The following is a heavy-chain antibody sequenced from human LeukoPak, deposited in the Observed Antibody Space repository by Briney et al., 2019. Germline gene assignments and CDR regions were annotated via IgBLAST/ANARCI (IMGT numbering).Heavy chain of an antibody. J-gene: IGHJ4*02. V-gene: IGHV3-7*01. D-gene: IGHD2-21*02. Sequence: GGSLRLSCVASGFTFSRDWMSWVRQAPGKGLEWVANIKQDGSEQYYVDSVKGRFTISRDNAKNSLYLQMNSLKAEDTAVYYCVRDLTYCGGDCYQVYWGQGTLVTVSS. CDR3: VRDLTYCGGDCYQVY. CDR2: IKQDGSEQ. CDR1: GFTFSRDW.